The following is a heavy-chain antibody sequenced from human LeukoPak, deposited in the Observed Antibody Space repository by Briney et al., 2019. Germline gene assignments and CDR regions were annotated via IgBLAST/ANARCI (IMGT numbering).Heavy chain of an antibody. CDR1: GGSISSSSYY. CDR3: ARRMGDSSGYYYFDY. CDR2: IYYSGST. J-gene: IGHJ4*02. D-gene: IGHD3-22*01. V-gene: IGHV4-39*01. Sequence: KTSETLSLTCTVSGGSISSSSYYWGWVRQPPGKGLEWIGNIYYSGSTYYNPSLKSRVTISVDTSKNQFSLKLSSVTAADTAVYYCARRMGDSSGYYYFDYWGQGTLVTVSS.